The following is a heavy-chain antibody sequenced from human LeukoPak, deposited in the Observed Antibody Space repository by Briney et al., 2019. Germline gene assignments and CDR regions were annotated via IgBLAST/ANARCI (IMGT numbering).Heavy chain of an antibody. CDR2: IYHSGST. D-gene: IGHD3-10*01. CDR1: GGSIGSSSYY. V-gene: IGHV4-39*07. J-gene: IGHJ4*02. Sequence: ETLSLTCTVSGGSIGSSSYYWGWIRQPPGKGLEWIGSIYHSGSTNYNPSLKSRVTISVDTSKNQFSLKLSSVTAADTAVYYCARPMVRGLINPFDYWGQGTLVTVSS. CDR3: ARPMVRGLINPFDY.